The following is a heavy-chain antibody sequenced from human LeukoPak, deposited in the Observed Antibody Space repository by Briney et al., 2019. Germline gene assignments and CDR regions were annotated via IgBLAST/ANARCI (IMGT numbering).Heavy chain of an antibody. D-gene: IGHD4-11*01. V-gene: IGHV3-7*01. CDR3: ARVFRSTVTGEYYFDY. Sequence: GGSLRLSCAASGFTFSSYWMSWVRQAPVRGLEWVSSIKQDGSEKYYVDSVKGRFTISRDNAKNSLYLQMNSLRAEDTAVYYCARVFRSTVTGEYYFDYWGQGTLVTVSS. CDR1: GFTFSSYW. CDR2: IKQDGSEK. J-gene: IGHJ4*02.